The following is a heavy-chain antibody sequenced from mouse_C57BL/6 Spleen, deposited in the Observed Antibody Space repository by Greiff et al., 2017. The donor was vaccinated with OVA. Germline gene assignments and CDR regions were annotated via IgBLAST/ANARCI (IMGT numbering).Heavy chain of an antibody. CDR2: IWSGGST. CDR1: GFSLTSYG. Sequence: VQGVESGPGLVQPSQSLSITCTVSGFSLTSYGVHWVRQSPGKGLEWLGVIWSGGSTDYNAAFISRLSISKDNSKSQVFFKMNSLQADDTAIYYCARNHYYGSSYGYFDVWGTGTTVTVSS. J-gene: IGHJ1*03. D-gene: IGHD1-1*01. CDR3: ARNHYYGSSYGYFDV. V-gene: IGHV2-2*01.